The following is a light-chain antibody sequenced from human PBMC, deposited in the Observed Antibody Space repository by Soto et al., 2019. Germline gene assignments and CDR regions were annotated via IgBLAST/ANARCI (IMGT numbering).Light chain of an antibody. V-gene: IGKV3-15*01. J-gene: IGKJ1*01. Sequence: EIAWPPSPATLSLSPGERTTLSCRASQGVSSSLTWYQQKPGQAPRLLIYGASTRATGIPARFSGSGSGTEFTLIISSLQSEDSAVYYCQQYNSWLWTFGQGTKVDIK. CDR3: QQYNSWLWT. CDR1: QGVSSS. CDR2: GAS.